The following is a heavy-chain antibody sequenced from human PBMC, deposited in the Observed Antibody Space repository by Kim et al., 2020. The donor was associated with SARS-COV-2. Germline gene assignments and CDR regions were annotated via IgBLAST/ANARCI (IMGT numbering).Heavy chain of an antibody. CDR3: ARGRQQLVDF. D-gene: IGHD6-13*01. Sequence: GSTSYAQKSQGRGTMTRETSTSTVYMELSSLRSEDTAVYYCARGRQQLVDFWGQGTMVTVSS. J-gene: IGHJ3*01. V-gene: IGHV1-46*03. CDR2: GST.